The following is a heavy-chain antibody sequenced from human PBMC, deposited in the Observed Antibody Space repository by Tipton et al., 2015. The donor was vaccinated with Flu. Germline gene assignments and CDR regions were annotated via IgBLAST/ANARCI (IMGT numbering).Heavy chain of an antibody. CDR1: GGSITRGSYC. D-gene: IGHD4-17*01. CDR3: AGGGYGDYDHEADGFDS. V-gene: IGHV4-61*02. J-gene: IGHJ3*02. CDR2: IYTNANT. Sequence: LRLSCTVSGGSITRGSYCYNWLRQPAGQGLEWIGRIYTNANTNYKPPLKSRVTISIDRSKNQFSLTLSSVTAADTAMYYCAGGGYGDYDHEADGFDSWGQGTLVTVSA.